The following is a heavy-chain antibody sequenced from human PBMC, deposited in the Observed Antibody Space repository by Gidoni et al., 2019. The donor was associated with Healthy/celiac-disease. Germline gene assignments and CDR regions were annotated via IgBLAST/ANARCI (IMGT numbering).Heavy chain of an antibody. CDR1: GYTLTELS. CDR2: FDPEDGET. Sequence: QVQLVQSGAEVKQPGASVKVSCKVSGYTLTELSMHGVRQASGKGLEWMGGFDPEDGETIYAQKFQGRVTMTEDTSTDTAYMELSSLRSEDTAVYYCATAIAVAGLFDYWGQGTLVTVSS. V-gene: IGHV1-24*01. CDR3: ATAIAVAGLFDY. D-gene: IGHD6-19*01. J-gene: IGHJ4*02.